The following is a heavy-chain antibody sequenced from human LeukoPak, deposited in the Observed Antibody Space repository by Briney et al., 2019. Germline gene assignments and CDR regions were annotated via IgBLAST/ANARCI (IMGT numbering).Heavy chain of an antibody. D-gene: IGHD6-25*01. V-gene: IGHV1-8*03. CDR2: MNPNNGDS. CDR3: ARTTSFTASGYDY. J-gene: IGHJ4*02. Sequence: GASLKVSCKASGYTFTSYHINWVRQATGQGLEWMGWMNPNNGDSGYAQKFQGRVTITRDTSISTAYMELRSLRSEDTAVYFCARTTSFTASGYDYWGQGTLVTVSS. CDR1: GYTFTSYH.